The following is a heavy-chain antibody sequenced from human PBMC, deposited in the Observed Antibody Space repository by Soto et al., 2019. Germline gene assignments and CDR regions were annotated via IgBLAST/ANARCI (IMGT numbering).Heavy chain of an antibody. V-gene: IGHV4-34*01. CDR2: INHSGST. Sequence: PSETLSLTCAVYGGYFSGYYWSWIRQPPGKGLEWIGDINHSGSTNYNPSLKSRVTISVDTSKNQFSLKLTSVTAADTAVYYCARDNITGLFDYWGQGTLVTVSS. CDR1: GGYFSGYY. J-gene: IGHJ4*02. D-gene: IGHD2-8*02. CDR3: ARDNITGLFDY.